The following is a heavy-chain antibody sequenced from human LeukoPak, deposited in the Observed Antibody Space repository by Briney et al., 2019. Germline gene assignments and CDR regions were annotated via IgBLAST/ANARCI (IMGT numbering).Heavy chain of an antibody. D-gene: IGHD2-15*01. J-gene: IGHJ4*02. CDR3: ARDPPYCSGGSCYSMPDY. Sequence: GASVKVSCKASGYTFTSYGISWVRQAPGQGLEWMGWISAYNGNTNYAQKLQGRVTMTTDTSTSTAYMELRSLRSDDTAVYYCARDPPYCSGGSCYSMPDYWGQGTLVTVSS. CDR2: ISAYNGNT. CDR1: GYTFTSYG. V-gene: IGHV1-18*01.